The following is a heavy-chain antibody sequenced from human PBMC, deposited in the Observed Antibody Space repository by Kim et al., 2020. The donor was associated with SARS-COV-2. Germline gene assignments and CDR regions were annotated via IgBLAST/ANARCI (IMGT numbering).Heavy chain of an antibody. J-gene: IGHJ4*02. D-gene: IGHD3-3*01. V-gene: IGHV3-43D*03. Sequence: VKGRFTISRDNSKNSLYLQMNSLRAEDTALYYCAKGPLRGDFWSGHSFDYWGQGTLVTVSS. CDR3: AKGPLRGDFWSGHSFDY.